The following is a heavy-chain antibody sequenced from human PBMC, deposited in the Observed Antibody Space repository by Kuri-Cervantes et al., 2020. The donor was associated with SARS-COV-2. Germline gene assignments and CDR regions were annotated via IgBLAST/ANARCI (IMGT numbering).Heavy chain of an antibody. V-gene: IGHV1-69*13. Sequence: SVTVSCKASRYTFTKYFTQWVRQAPGQGLEWMGGIIPIFGTANYAQKFQGRVTITADESTSTAYMELSSLRSEDTDVYFCARDWWYGGNSLYYGMDVWGQGTTVTVSS. D-gene: IGHD4-23*01. CDR3: ARDWWYGGNSLYYGMDV. CDR2: IIPIFGTA. CDR1: RYTFTKYF. J-gene: IGHJ6*02.